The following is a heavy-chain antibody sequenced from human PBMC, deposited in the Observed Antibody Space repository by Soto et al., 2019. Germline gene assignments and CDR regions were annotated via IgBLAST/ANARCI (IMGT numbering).Heavy chain of an antibody. J-gene: IGHJ4*02. Sequence: GGSLRLSCAASGFAFSRYAMSWVRHAPGKRLEWVSAISGGGGNTYYADSVKGRFTISRDNSKNTLFLQMNSLRAEDSAVYYCAKVTPTFSSTWRGDFDYWGQGTLVTVSS. D-gene: IGHD6-13*01. CDR3: AKVTPTFSSTWRGDFDY. V-gene: IGHV3-23*01. CDR1: GFAFSRYA. CDR2: ISGGGGNT.